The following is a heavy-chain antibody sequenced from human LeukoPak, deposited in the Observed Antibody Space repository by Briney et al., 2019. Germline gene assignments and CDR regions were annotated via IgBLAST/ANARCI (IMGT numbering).Heavy chain of an antibody. CDR2: ISGSGGST. J-gene: IGHJ4*02. Sequence: PGGSLRLSCAASGFTFSSYAMSWVRQAPGKGLEWVSAISGSGGSTYYADSVKGRFTISRDNSKNTLYLQMNSLRAEDTAVYYCAKGKCSSTSCYLSYYFDYWGQGTLVTVSS. CDR1: GFTFSSYA. D-gene: IGHD2-2*01. V-gene: IGHV3-23*01. CDR3: AKGKCSSTSCYLSYYFDY.